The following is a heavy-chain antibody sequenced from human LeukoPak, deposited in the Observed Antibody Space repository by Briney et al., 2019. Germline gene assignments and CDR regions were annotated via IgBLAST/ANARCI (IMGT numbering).Heavy chain of an antibody. CDR2: IYYTGGA. CDR3: ARGTVTTEYFHP. D-gene: IGHD4-17*01. Sequence: PETLSLTCTVSGGSINSFYWSWIRQPPGKGLEWIGYIYYTGGANYNPSLKSRVTMAVDTSENQFSLKLTSVTAADTALYYCARGTVTTEYFHPWGQGTLVTVSS. J-gene: IGHJ1*01. CDR1: GGSINSFY. V-gene: IGHV4-59*01.